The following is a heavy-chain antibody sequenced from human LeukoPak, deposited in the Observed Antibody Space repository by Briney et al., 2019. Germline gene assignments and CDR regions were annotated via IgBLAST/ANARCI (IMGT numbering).Heavy chain of an antibody. V-gene: IGHV3-7*04. CDR2: IKQDGSEK. CDR1: GFTFSRFW. CDR3: ARDGTYTDYDPDFDI. J-gene: IGHJ4*02. D-gene: IGHD5-12*01. Sequence: GGSLRLSCAASGFTFSRFWMSWVRQAPGQGLELVANIKQDGSEKYYVDSVKGRFTISRDNAKNSLYLQMNSLRAEDTAVFYCARDGTYTDYDPDFDIWGQGTLVTVSS.